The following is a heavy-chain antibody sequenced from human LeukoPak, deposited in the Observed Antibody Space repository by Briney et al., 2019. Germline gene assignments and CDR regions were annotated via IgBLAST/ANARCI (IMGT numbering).Heavy chain of an antibody. V-gene: IGHV4-34*01. J-gene: IGHJ6*02. CDR1: GGSFSGYY. D-gene: IGHD4-17*01. Sequence: SETLSLTCAVYGGSFSGYYWSWIRQPPGKGLEWIGDINHSGSTNYNPSLKSRVTISVDTSKNQFSLKLSSVTAADTAVYYCARAGDYGYYYYYYGMDVWGQGTTVTVSS. CDR3: ARAGDYGYYYYYYGMDV. CDR2: INHSGST.